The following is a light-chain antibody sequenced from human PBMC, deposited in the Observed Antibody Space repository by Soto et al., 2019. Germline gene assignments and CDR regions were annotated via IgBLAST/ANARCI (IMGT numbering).Light chain of an antibody. CDR1: QDIRKY. J-gene: IGKJ3*01. CDR3: QHYDNLPPVT. V-gene: IGKV1-33*01. Sequence: DIQMTQSPSSLSASVGDRVTITCQASQDIRKYLNWYQQKPGRAPKLLIYGASNLETGVPSRFSGSGYGTDFTFTISSLQPEDFATYYCQHYDNLPPVTFGPGTKVAIK. CDR2: GAS.